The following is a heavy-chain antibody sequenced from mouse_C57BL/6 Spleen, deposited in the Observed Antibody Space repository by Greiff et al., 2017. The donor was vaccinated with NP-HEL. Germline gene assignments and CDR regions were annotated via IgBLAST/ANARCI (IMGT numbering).Heavy chain of an antibody. J-gene: IGHJ3*01. D-gene: IGHD1-1*01. V-gene: IGHV5-17*01. CDR3: ARNYYGSRRGFAY. CDR2: ISSGSSTI. CDR1: GFTFSDYG. Sequence: EVKLMESGGGLVKPGGSLKLSCAASGFTFSDYGMHWVRQAPEKGLEWVAYISSGSSTIYYADTVKGRFTISRDNAKNTLFLQMTSLRSEDTAMYYCARNYYGSRRGFAYWGQRTLVTVSA.